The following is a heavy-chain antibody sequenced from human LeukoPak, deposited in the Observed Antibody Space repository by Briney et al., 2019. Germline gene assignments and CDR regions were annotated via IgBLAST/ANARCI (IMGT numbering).Heavy chain of an antibody. D-gene: IGHD1-14*01. Sequence: SETLSLTCTVSGGSFSNYYWSWIRQPAGKGLEWIGRIYTSGSTNYNPSVKSRVTMSVDTSDNQFSLKLTSVTAADTAVYYCARQPPQYYGMDVWGQGTTVTVSS. CDR3: ARQPPQYYGMDV. J-gene: IGHJ6*02. CDR1: GGSFSNYY. V-gene: IGHV4-4*07. CDR2: IYTSGST.